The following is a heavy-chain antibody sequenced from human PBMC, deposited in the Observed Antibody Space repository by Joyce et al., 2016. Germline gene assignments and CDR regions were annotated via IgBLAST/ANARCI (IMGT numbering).Heavy chain of an antibody. D-gene: IGHD1-26*01. CDR3: AKDIGTPYGMDV. J-gene: IGHJ6*02. Sequence: QEQLVESGGGVVQPGRSLRLSCAASGFTFSSSGMHWVRQAPGKGLEWVGVISHDGRKKYYVDSVEGRFTISRDNSKNTLFLQMNSLRPEDTAVYYCAKDIGTPYGMDVWGQGTTVTVSS. CDR1: GFTFSSSG. CDR2: ISHDGRKK. V-gene: IGHV3-30*18.